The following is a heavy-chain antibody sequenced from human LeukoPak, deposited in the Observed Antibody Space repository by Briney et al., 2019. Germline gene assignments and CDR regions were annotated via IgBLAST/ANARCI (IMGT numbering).Heavy chain of an antibody. CDR3: ARHDYGDY. CDR1: GYRVTSYC. J-gene: IGHJ4*02. V-gene: IGHV5-51*01. CDR2: IYPGDSDT. Sequence: GESLKISCKGSGYRVTSYCIDGVRQMPGKSLEWMAIIYPGDSDTSYSPSFQGPVTMSVEKSISTACLQWSSLKASDTAMYCWARHDYGDYWGQGTLVTVSS.